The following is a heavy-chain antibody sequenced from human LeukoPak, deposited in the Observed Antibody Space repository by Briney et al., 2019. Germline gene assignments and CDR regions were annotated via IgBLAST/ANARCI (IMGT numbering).Heavy chain of an antibody. CDR1: GFTFSSYS. Sequence: PGGSLRLSCAASGFTFSSYSMNWVCQAPGKGLEWVSSISSSSSYIYYADSVKGRFTISRDNAKNSLYLQMNSLRAEDTAVYYCARDRVTALADYWGQGTLVTVSS. J-gene: IGHJ4*02. V-gene: IGHV3-21*01. D-gene: IGHD2-21*02. CDR2: ISSSSSYI. CDR3: ARDRVTALADY.